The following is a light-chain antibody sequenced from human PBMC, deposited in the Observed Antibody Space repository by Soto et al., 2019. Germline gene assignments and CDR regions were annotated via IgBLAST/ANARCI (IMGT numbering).Light chain of an antibody. CDR3: QQRSIWGT. CDR2: DAS. J-gene: IGKJ3*01. Sequence: EIVLTQSPATLSLSPGERATLSCRASQSVSSYLAWYQQKPGQAPRLLIYDASNRATGIPARFSGSGSGTDFTLTISSLEPEDFAVYYCQQRSIWGTFGPGTKVDIK. CDR1: QSVSSY. V-gene: IGKV3-11*01.